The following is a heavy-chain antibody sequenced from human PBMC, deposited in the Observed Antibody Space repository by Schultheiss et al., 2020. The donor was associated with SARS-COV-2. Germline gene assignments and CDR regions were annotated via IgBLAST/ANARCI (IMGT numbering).Heavy chain of an antibody. CDR3: TTDIWRGTPDY. V-gene: IGHV3-15*01. CDR1: GFTFSSYA. Sequence: GESLKISCAASGFTFSSYAMSWVRQAPGKGLEWVGRTKSRTDGGTTDYAAPVKGRFTISRDDSKNTMYLQMNSLKTEDTAVYYCTTDIWRGTPDYWGQGTLVTVSS. J-gene: IGHJ4*02. CDR2: TKSRTDGGTT. D-gene: IGHD1-26*01.